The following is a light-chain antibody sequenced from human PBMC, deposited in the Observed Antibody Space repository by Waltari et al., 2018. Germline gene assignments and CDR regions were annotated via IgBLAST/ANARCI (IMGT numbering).Light chain of an antibody. CDR1: QRINSN. Sequence: EIVMTQSPATLSVSPGERATLSCRASQRINSNLAWYQQKPGQAPRLLIYGASTRATGSPARFAGTGSGTEFTLTISSLQSEDFAVYYCQQYNNWPRTFGQGTKVEIK. CDR2: GAS. V-gene: IGKV3-15*01. CDR3: QQYNNWPRT. J-gene: IGKJ1*01.